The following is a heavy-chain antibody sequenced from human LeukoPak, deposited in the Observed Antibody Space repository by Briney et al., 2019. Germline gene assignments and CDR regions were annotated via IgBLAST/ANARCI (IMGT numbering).Heavy chain of an antibody. CDR2: ISSSGSTV. CDR3: ARGGPWFDP. J-gene: IGHJ5*02. Sequence: GGYLSLSCAASGFTFSSYEMNWVRQAPGQGLEGVSYISSSGSTVYYADSVKGRFSISRDNAKNSLYLQMNSLRADDTAVYYCARGGPWFDPWGQGTLVTVSS. V-gene: IGHV3-48*03. CDR1: GFTFSSYE. D-gene: IGHD3-10*01.